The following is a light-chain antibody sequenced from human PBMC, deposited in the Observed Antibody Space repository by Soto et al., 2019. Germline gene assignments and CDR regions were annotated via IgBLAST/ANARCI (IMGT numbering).Light chain of an antibody. CDR1: QNIRSY. J-gene: IGKJ1*01. CDR3: QQTYSPPWT. V-gene: IGKV1-39*01. Sequence: EIHMTQSRSSLSASVGDRVTITCRASQNIRSYVNWYQQKAGKAPNLLIYAAASLQSGVPSRFRGFGAGTDFTLTITSLQAEDFATYYCQQTYSPPWTFGQGTKVDIK. CDR2: AAA.